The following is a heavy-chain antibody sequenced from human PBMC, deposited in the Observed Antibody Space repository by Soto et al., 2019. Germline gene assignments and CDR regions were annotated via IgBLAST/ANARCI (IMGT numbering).Heavy chain of an antibody. CDR3: ARGDTAMVTRQGFDY. CDR2: INAGNGNT. V-gene: IGHV1-3*01. Sequence: ASVKVSCKASGYTFTSYAMHWVRQAPGQRLEWMGWINAGNGNTKYSQKFQGRVTITRDTSASTAYMELSRLRSDDTAVYYCARGDTAMVTRQGFDYWGQGTLVTVSS. D-gene: IGHD5-18*01. J-gene: IGHJ4*02. CDR1: GYTFTSYA.